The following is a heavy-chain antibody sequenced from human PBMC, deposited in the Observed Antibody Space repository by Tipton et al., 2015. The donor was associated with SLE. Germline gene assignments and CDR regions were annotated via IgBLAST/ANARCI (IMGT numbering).Heavy chain of an antibody. J-gene: IGHJ1*01. Sequence: LSLSCTVSGGSISSYYWSWIRQPPGKGLEWIGYIYYSGSTNYNPSLKSRVTISVDTAKNQFSLKLSSVAAADPAVYYCARVRGRGYFQHWGQGTLVTVAS. CDR1: GGSISSYY. D-gene: IGHD3-10*01. CDR3: ARVRGRGYFQH. V-gene: IGHV4-59*01. CDR2: IYYSGST.